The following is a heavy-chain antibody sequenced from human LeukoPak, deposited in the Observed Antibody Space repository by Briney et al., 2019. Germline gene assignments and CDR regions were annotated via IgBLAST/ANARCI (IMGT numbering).Heavy chain of an antibody. Sequence: GGSLRLSCAASGFTFDDYAMHWVRQAPGKGLEWVSSISSSSSYIYYADSVKGRFTISRDNAKNSLYLQMNSLRAEDTAVYYCARDALDTVVVVVNRNDYWGQGTLVTVSS. CDR2: ISSSSSYI. CDR1: GFTFDDYA. J-gene: IGHJ4*02. V-gene: IGHV3-21*01. CDR3: ARDALDTVVVVVNRNDY. D-gene: IGHD3-22*01.